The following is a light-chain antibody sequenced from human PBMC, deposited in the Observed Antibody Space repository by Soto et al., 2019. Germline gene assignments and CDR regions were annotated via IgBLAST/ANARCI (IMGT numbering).Light chain of an antibody. V-gene: IGKV1-39*01. CDR3: QQSYSSPFT. CDR2: GAT. J-gene: IGKJ3*01. Sequence: DIQMTQSPSSLSASVGDRVTITCQASQDISNYLNWYQQKPGKAPKVLIYGATRLQSGVPSRFSGSGVGTDFTLTISSLQPEDFATYYCQQSYSSPFTFGPGTKVEIK. CDR1: QDISNY.